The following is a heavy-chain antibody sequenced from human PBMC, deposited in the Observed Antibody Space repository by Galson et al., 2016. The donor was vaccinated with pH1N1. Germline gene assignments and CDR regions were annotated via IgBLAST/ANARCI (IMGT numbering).Heavy chain of an antibody. J-gene: IGHJ2*01. CDR3: ATEYRGSYYVPRYFDL. CDR1: GYTLSELA. D-gene: IGHD1-26*01. Sequence: SVKVSCKVSGYTLSELAIHWVRLTPGKGLEWMGGFDPEDDKPFYAQTFEGRVTMTQDTSTDTAYMQLSSLTSDDAAVYYCATEYRGSYYVPRYFDLRGLGTLVSVFS. V-gene: IGHV1-24*01. CDR2: FDPEDDKP.